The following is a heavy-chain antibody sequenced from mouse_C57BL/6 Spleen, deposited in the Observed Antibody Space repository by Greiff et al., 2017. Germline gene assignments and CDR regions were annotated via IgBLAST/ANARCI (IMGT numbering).Heavy chain of an antibody. CDR1: GYTFTSYW. V-gene: IGHV1-50*01. Sequence: QVQLQQSGAELVKPGASVKLSCKASGYTFTSYWMQWVKQRPGQGLEWIGEIDPSDSYTNYNQKFKGKATLTVDTSSSTAYMQLSSLTSEDSAVYYCARRVVATRGYFDVWGTGTTVTVSS. CDR3: ARRVVATRGYFDV. CDR2: IDPSDSYT. J-gene: IGHJ1*03. D-gene: IGHD1-1*01.